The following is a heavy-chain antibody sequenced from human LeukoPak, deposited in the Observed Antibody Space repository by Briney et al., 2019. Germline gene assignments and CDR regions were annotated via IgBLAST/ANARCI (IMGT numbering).Heavy chain of an antibody. CDR2: ISAYNGNK. CDR1: GYTFTIYG. Sequence: GASVKLSCKASGYTFTIYGISWVRHAPGQGLEWMGWISAYNGNKNYAQKPQGRVTMTTDRSTSTAYMELRSLGSVDTAVYYCARATGTVATIPPVIGYFDLWGRGTLVTVSS. D-gene: IGHD5-12*01. V-gene: IGHV1-18*04. J-gene: IGHJ2*01. CDR3: ARATGTVATIPPVIGYFDL.